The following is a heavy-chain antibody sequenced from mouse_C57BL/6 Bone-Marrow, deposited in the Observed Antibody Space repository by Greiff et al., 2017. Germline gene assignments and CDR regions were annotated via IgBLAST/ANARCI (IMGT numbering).Heavy chain of an antibody. V-gene: IGHV8-12*01. CDR2: IYWDDDK. D-gene: IGHD1-1*01. CDR1: GFSLSTSGMG. J-gene: IGHJ4*01. Sequence: QVQLKESGPGILQSSQTLSLTCSFSGFSLSTSGMGVSWIRQPSGKGLEWLAHIYWDDDKRYNPSLKSRLTISKDTSRNQVFLKITSVDTADTATYYCARRGDYGSSQYYYAMDYWGQGTSVTVSS. CDR3: ARRGDYGSSQYYYAMDY.